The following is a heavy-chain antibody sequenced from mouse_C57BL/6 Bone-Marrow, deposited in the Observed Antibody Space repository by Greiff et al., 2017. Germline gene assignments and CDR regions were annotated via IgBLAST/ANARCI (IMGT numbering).Heavy chain of an antibody. Sequence: EVQLQQSGPVLVKPGASVKMSCKASGYTFTDYCMTWVRQSPGKSLEWIGVINPYNGGTSYNEKVKGRATLTVDKSSSTAYMELNSLTSEDSAVYYCATGFYWYFDVWGTGTTVTVSS. CDR3: ATGFYWYFDV. J-gene: IGHJ1*03. V-gene: IGHV1-19*01. D-gene: IGHD2-2*01. CDR1: GYTFTDYC. CDR2: INPYNGGT.